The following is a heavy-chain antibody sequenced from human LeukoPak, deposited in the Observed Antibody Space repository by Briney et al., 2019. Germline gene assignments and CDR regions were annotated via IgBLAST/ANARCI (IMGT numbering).Heavy chain of an antibody. D-gene: IGHD3-3*02. J-gene: IGHJ4*02. CDR1: GGSISSGGYS. CDR2: IYHSGST. CDR3: ARGSFSTGYFDY. Sequence: SQTLSLTCAVSGGSISSGGYSWSWIRQPPGKGLEWIGYIYHSGSTYYNPSLKSRVTISVDRSKNQFSLKLSSVTAADTAVYYCARGSFSTGYFDYWGQGTLVTASS. V-gene: IGHV4-30-2*01.